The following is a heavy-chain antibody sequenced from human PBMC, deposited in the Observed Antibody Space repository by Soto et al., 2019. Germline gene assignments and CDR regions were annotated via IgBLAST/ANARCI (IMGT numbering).Heavy chain of an antibody. V-gene: IGHV3-23*01. D-gene: IGHD1-26*01. Sequence: EVQLLESGGGLVQPGGSLRLSCAASGFTFSSYSMIWVRQAPGKGLEWVSGISGNSGSTYYADSVKGRFTISRDNSQNTVYLQMNTLRAEDTAVFYCAKAGQVGPTTFLDCWGQGTLVTVSS. CDR1: GFTFSSYS. CDR3: AKAGQVGPTTFLDC. J-gene: IGHJ4*02. CDR2: ISGNSGST.